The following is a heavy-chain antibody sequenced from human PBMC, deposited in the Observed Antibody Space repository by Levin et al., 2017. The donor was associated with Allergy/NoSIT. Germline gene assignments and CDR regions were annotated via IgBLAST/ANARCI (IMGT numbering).Heavy chain of an antibody. J-gene: IGHJ5*02. CDR3: AKIGVTNNNWFDR. V-gene: IGHV3-30*18. D-gene: IGHD2-21*02. CDR2: ISYDGSNK. CDR1: GFTFSSYA. Sequence: GGSLRLSCAASGFTFSSYAMHWVRQAPGKGLEWVAVISYDGSNKFYADSVKGRSTISRDNSKNTVYLQMNSLRAEDTAVYYCAKIGVTNNNWFDRWGQGTLVTVSS.